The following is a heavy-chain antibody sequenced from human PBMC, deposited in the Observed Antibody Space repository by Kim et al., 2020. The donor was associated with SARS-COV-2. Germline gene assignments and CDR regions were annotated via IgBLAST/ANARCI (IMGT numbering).Heavy chain of an antibody. Sequence: SETLSLTCTVSGGSISSSSYYWGWIRQPPRKGLEWIGSIYYSGSTYYNPSLKSRVTISVDTSKNQFSLKLSSVTAADTAVYYCARQMGITMIVVVISTHFDYWGQGTLVTVSS. V-gene: IGHV4-39*01. CDR3: ARQMGITMIVVVISTHFDY. CDR2: IYYSGST. D-gene: IGHD3-22*01. J-gene: IGHJ4*02. CDR1: GGSISSSSYY.